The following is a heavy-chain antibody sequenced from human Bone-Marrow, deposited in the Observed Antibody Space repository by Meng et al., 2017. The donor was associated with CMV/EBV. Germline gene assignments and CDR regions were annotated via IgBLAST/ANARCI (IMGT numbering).Heavy chain of an antibody. CDR3: ASEWADLHFED. D-gene: IGHD1-26*01. Sequence: SVKVSCKASGGTFSSYTISWVRQAPGQGLEWMGRIIPILGIANYAQKFKCRVTITADKSTSTAYMELSSLRTEDTAGYYCASEWADLHFEDWGQGTLVTVSS. J-gene: IGHJ4*02. CDR1: GGTFSSYT. V-gene: IGHV1-69*02. CDR2: IIPILGIA.